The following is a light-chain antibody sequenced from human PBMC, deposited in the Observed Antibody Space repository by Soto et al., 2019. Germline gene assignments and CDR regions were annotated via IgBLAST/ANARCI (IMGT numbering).Light chain of an antibody. Sequence: EIVLTQSPGTLSLSPGERATLSCRASQSVRSGFLAWYQQKPGQAPSLLIYGTSTRATGTPDRFSGSGSGTDFTLSISRLEPEDFAVYYCQNFSPSLTFRQGTRLEIK. CDR3: QNFSPSLT. J-gene: IGKJ5*01. CDR1: QSVRSGF. CDR2: GTS. V-gene: IGKV3-20*01.